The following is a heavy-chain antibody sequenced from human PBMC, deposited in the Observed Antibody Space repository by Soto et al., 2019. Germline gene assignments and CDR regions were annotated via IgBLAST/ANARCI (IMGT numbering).Heavy chain of an antibody. Sequence: PSETLSLTCTVSGGSISSYYWSWIRQPPGKGLEWIGYIYYSGSTNYNPSLKSRVTVSVDTSKNQFSLKLSSVTAADTAVYYCARDQYYGLFDYWGQGTLATVSS. CDR3: ARDQYYGLFDY. D-gene: IGHD3-3*01. CDR2: IYYSGST. J-gene: IGHJ4*02. CDR1: GGSISSYY. V-gene: IGHV4-59*01.